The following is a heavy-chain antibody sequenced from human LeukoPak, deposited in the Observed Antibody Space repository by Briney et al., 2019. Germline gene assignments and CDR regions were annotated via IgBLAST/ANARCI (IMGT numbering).Heavy chain of an antibody. CDR1: GFTFSSYW. D-gene: IGHD4-17*01. V-gene: IGHV3-21*01. CDR3: ARDTTVTTGYAFDI. Sequence: GGSLRLSCAASGFTFSSYWMSWVRQAPGKGLEWVSSISRTSSFIYYADSVKGRFTISRDNAKNSLYLQMNSLRADDTAVYYCARDTTVTTGYAFDIWGQGTMVTVSS. CDR2: ISRTSSFI. J-gene: IGHJ3*02.